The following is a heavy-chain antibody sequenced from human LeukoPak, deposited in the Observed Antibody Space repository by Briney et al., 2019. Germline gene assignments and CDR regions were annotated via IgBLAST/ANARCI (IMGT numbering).Heavy chain of an antibody. J-gene: IGHJ4*02. V-gene: IGHV3-21*01. D-gene: IGHD1-1*01. CDR3: ARTRAGIQAGFDY. CDR1: GFTFSSYS. CDR2: IRSFSRYI. Sequence: GGSQRLSCAASGFTFSSYSMNWVRQAPGKGLEWVSSIRSFSRYIYYADSVKGRFTISRDNARNSLYLQMNSLRVEDTAVYYCARTRAGIQAGFDYWGQGTLVTVSS.